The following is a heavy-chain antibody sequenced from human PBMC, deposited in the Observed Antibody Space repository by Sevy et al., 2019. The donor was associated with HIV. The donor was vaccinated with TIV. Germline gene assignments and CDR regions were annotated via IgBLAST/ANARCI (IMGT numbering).Heavy chain of an antibody. CDR1: GFTFSNYA. J-gene: IGHJ3*02. CDR2: ISGRDTGT. D-gene: IGHD3-22*01. V-gene: IGHV3-23*01. CDR3: AKDTIVVVGEALDI. Sequence: GGFPRLSCAVSGFTFSNYAMSWVRQAPGKGLEWVSAISGRDTGTFYAESVKGRFTISRDNSKNTLYLQMNSLRAEDTAVYYCAKDTIVVVGEALDIWGRGTMVTVSS.